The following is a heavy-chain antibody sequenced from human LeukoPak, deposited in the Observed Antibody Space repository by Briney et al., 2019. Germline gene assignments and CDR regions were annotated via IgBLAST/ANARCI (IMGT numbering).Heavy chain of an antibody. J-gene: IGHJ5*02. D-gene: IGHD3-10*01. CDR3: ARVLSMVRGVKYSWFDP. V-gene: IGHV4-59*01. CDR1: GGSISSYY. CDR2: IYYSGST. Sequence: SETPSLTCTVSGGSISSYYWSWIRQPPGKGLEWIGYIYYSGSTNYNPSLKSRVTISVDTSKNQFSLKLSSVTAADTAVYYCARVLSMVRGVKYSWFDPWGQGTLVTVSS.